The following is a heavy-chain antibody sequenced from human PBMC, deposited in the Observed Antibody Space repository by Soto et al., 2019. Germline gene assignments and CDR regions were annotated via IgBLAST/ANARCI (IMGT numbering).Heavy chain of an antibody. D-gene: IGHD2-2*01. CDR1: GYTFTSYY. CDR2: INPSGGST. V-gene: IGHV1-46*01. J-gene: IGHJ6*02. Sequence: QVQLVQSGAEVKKPGASVMVSCKASGYTFTSYYLHWVRQAPGQGLEWMGIINPSGGSTSYAQKFQGRVTMTRDTSTSTVYMELSSLRSEDTAVYYCARTYIVVVPASTYYYYYGMDVWGQGTTVTVSS. CDR3: ARTYIVVVPASTYYYYYGMDV.